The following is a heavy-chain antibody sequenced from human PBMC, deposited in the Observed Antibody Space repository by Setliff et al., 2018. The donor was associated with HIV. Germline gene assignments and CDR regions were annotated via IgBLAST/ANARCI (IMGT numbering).Heavy chain of an antibody. CDR2: IQHTGRT. CDR1: GGSFSGYC. D-gene: IGHD6-13*01. Sequence: PSETLSLTCAVYGGSFSGYCWTWIRQPPGKGLEWIGEIQHTGRTNYNPSLSSRVTTSVDTSKTQFSLKLTSVTAADTAVYYCARVSCSSWYSIPRYYYYSMDVWGNGTTVTVS. CDR3: ARVSCSSWYSIPRYYYYSMDV. J-gene: IGHJ6*03. V-gene: IGHV4-34*01.